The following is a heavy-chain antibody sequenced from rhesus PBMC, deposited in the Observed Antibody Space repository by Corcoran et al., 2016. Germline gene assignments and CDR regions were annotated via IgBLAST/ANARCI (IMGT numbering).Heavy chain of an antibody. CDR3: ARTYSGSWMDAFDF. Sequence: QLQLQESGPGLVKPSETLSVTCAGSGGSISSSYWGWIRQAPGKGLEWIGYIYGSGSSTNYNPSLKSRVTLSVDTSKNQLSLKLSSVTTADTAVYYCARTYSGSWMDAFDFWGQGLRVTVSS. D-gene: IGHD6-25*01. CDR1: GGSISSSY. J-gene: IGHJ3*01. CDR2: IYGSGSST. V-gene: IGHV4-169*01.